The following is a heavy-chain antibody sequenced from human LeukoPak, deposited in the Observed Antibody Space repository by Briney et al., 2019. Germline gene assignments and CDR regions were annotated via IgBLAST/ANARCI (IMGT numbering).Heavy chain of an antibody. CDR3: ARIAAADYYFDY. Sequence: SETLSLTCTVSGGSISGSSYYWGWIRQPPGKGLEWIGSSHYSGNTYYNPSLKSRVTILVDTSKNQFSLKLSSVTAADTAVYYCARIAAADYYFDYWGQGTLVTVSS. J-gene: IGHJ4*02. CDR2: SHYSGNT. D-gene: IGHD6-13*01. CDR1: GGSISGSSYY. V-gene: IGHV4-39*07.